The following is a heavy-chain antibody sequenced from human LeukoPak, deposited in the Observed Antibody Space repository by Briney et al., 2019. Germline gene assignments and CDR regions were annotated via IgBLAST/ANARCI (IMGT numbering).Heavy chain of an antibody. CDR3: ARSFVVVPATAFDI. D-gene: IGHD2-2*01. Sequence: HRASVKVSCKASGGTFSSYAISWVRQAPGQGLEWMGGIIPIFGTANYAQKFQGRVTITADESTSTAYMELSSLRSEDTAVYYCARSFVVVPATAFDIRGQGTMVTVSS. V-gene: IGHV1-69*13. CDR2: IIPIFGTA. CDR1: GGTFSSYA. J-gene: IGHJ3*02.